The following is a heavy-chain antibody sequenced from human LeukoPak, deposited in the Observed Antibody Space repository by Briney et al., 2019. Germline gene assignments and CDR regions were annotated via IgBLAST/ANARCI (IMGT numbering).Heavy chain of an antibody. D-gene: IGHD3-10*01. CDR1: GFTFSDYY. V-gene: IGHV3-11*04. CDR2: ISSSGSTI. CDR3: TRLSAMLRGPEPIYYFDS. Sequence: PGGSLRLSCAASGFTFSDYYMSWIRQAPGKGLEWVSYISSSGSTIYYADSVKGRFTISRDNAKNSLYLQMNSLRVEDTAMYYCTRLSAMLRGPEPIYYFDSWGQGTLVTVSS. J-gene: IGHJ4*01.